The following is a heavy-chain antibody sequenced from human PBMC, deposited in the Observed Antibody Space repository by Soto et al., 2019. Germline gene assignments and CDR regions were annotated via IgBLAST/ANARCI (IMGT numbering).Heavy chain of an antibody. V-gene: IGHV1-69*13. D-gene: IGHD2-15*01. CDR2: IIPMFETV. CDR1: GGAFDNYA. Sequence: SVKVSCKASGGAFDNYAVSWVRQAPGQGLEWMGGIIPMFETVNYAQRFQGRLTIAADESTSTAYMELTSLTSADTAIYFCARGLRTGNYGMDVWGQGTTVTVSS. CDR3: ARGLRTGNYGMDV. J-gene: IGHJ6*02.